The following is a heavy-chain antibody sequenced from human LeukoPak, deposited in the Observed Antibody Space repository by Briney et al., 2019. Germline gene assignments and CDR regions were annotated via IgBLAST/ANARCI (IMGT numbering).Heavy chain of an antibody. Sequence: PGGSLRLSCAASGFTFTNYPMNWVRQAPGKGLEWVSVITGSGGSTNYADSVKGRFTISRDNAKNTLYLQMNSLRAEDTAVYYCARDHATPYWGQGTLVTVSS. CDR2: ITGSGGST. D-gene: IGHD2-2*01. CDR1: GFTFTNYP. V-gene: IGHV3-23*01. CDR3: ARDHATPY. J-gene: IGHJ4*02.